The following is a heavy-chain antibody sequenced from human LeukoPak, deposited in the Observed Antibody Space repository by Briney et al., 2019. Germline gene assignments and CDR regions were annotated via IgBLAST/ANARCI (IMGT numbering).Heavy chain of an antibody. Sequence: SETLSLTCTVSGGSISSGGYYWSWIRQHPGKGLEWIGYIYYSGSTYYNPSLKSRVTISVDTSKNQFSLKLSSVTAADTAVYYCARGFSGYYDSSGYYLHPGQGVYNWFDPWGQGTLVTVSS. CDR2: IYYSGST. J-gene: IGHJ5*02. D-gene: IGHD3-22*01. CDR3: ARGFSGYYDSSGYYLHPGQGVYNWFDP. V-gene: IGHV4-31*03. CDR1: GGSISSGGYY.